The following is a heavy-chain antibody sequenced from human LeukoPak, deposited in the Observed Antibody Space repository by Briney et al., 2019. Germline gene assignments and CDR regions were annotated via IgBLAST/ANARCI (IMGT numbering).Heavy chain of an antibody. CDR3: TRDRAYKTFDY. CDR1: GFTFSSYE. J-gene: IGHJ4*02. D-gene: IGHD3-16*01. CDR2: ISSSGSTI. Sequence: PGGSLRLSCAASGFTFSSYEMNWVRQAPGKGLEWVSYISSSGSTIYYADSVKGRFTISRDNAKNSLFLQMISLRVEDTAVYYCTRDRAYKTFDYWGQGALVTVSS. V-gene: IGHV3-48*03.